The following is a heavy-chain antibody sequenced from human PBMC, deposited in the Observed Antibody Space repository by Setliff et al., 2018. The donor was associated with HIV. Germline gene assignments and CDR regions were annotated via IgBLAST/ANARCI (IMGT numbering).Heavy chain of an antibody. D-gene: IGHD3-3*01. CDR3: ARDKTPIFGVVIATNWFDP. Sequence: ASVKVSCKASGYTFTSYAMNWVRQAPGQGLEWMGWINTNTGNPTYAQGFTGRFVFSLDTSVSTAYLQISSLKAEDTAVYYCARDKTPIFGVVIATNWFDPWGQGTLVTVSS. CDR1: GYTFTSYA. J-gene: IGHJ5*02. CDR2: INTNTGNP. V-gene: IGHV7-4-1*02.